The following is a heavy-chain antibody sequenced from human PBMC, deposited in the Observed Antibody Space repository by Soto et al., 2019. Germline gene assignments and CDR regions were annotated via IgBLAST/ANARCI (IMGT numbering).Heavy chain of an antibody. J-gene: IGHJ4*02. CDR2: IKSKTDGGTK. V-gene: IGHV3-15*01. Sequence: GGSLRLSCAASGFTFSNAWMSWVRQAPGKGLEWVGRIKSKTDGGTKEYAAPMKGRFTISRDDSKNTLYLQMNSLKTEDTAGYYCTASDQLWLPDLDYWGQGTLGTVAS. D-gene: IGHD5-18*01. CDR1: GFTFSNAW. CDR3: TASDQLWLPDLDY.